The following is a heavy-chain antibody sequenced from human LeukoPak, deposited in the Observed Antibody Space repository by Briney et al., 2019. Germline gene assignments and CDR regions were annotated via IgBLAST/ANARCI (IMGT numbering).Heavy chain of an antibody. Sequence: ASVKVSCKASGYTFTGYYMHWVRQAPGQGLEWMGLINPLGGSTNYLQKFRGRVTLTRDTSTSKLYMELSSLTSEDTAVYYCARGLYAAKDAFNIWGQGTMVTVSS. CDR3: ARGLYAAKDAFNI. J-gene: IGHJ3*02. D-gene: IGHD2/OR15-2a*01. V-gene: IGHV1-46*01. CDR2: INPLGGST. CDR1: GYTFTGYY.